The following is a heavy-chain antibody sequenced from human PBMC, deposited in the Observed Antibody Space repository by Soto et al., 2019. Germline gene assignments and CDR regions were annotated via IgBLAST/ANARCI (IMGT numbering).Heavy chain of an antibody. CDR1: GGSINSYY. CDR3: ARYRSAPLGPEWFYNYVMDV. CDR2: IYYSGTT. J-gene: IGHJ6*02. Sequence: QVQLQESGPGLVKPSETLSLTCTVSGGSINSYYWSWIRQHPRMGLEWIGYIYYSGTTNYNPSLGRLVTMSVDPSKNHFSLKLSSVTAADTAVYYCARYRSAPLGPEWFYNYVMDVWGQGTTVTVSS. V-gene: IGHV4-59*01. D-gene: IGHD2-8*01.